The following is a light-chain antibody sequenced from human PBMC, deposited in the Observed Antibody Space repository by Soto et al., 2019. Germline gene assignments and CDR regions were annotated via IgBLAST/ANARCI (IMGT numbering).Light chain of an antibody. CDR3: CSYSSSSTFYV. Sequence: QLVLTQPASVSGSPGQSITISCTGTSSDVGGYYYVSWYQHHPGKAPKLIIYQVTSRPSGVSNRFSASKSGNTASLTISALQAEDEALYYCCSYSSSSTFYVFGTGTKLTVL. CDR2: QVT. CDR1: SSDVGGYYY. J-gene: IGLJ1*01. V-gene: IGLV2-14*01.